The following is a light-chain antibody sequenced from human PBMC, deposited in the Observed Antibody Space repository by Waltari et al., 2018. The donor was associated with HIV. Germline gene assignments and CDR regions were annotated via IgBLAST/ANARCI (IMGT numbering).Light chain of an antibody. Sequence: DIQMTQSPSFVSASVGDRVSITCRASQNIRTSLAWYQRGPGEAPSLLIYEASRLQGGVPSRFSGSGSGTSFILNIDKLQAEDFAMYYCQQANSFPHTFGGAT. CDR3: QQANSFPHT. J-gene: IGKJ4*01. V-gene: IGKV1-12*01. CDR2: EAS. CDR1: QNIRTS.